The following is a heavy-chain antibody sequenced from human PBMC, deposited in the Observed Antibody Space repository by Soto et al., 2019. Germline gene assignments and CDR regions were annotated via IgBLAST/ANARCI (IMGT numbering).Heavy chain of an antibody. CDR2: INPHGGST. Sequence: ASVKVSCKAPGDTFTSYYLNWVRQAPGQGLEWMGVINPHGGSTKYAQKFQGRITMTRDTSRSTVYMELSSLRSDDTAIYYCARSSGGNFGIIIEGSNWFDPWGKGTLVTVCS. J-gene: IGHJ5*02. V-gene: IGHV1-46*01. CDR1: GDTFTSYY. CDR3: ARSSGGNFGIIIEGSNWFDP. D-gene: IGHD3-3*01.